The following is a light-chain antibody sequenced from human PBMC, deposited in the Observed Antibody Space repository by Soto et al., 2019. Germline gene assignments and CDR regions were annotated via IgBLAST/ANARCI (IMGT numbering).Light chain of an antibody. CDR1: SSDVGGYIF. CDR2: DVN. V-gene: IGLV2-8*01. J-gene: IGLJ1*01. Sequence: QSVLTQPPSASGSPGQSVTISCTGTSSDVGGYIFVSWYQQHPGKVPKLIIYDVNKRPSGVPDRFSGSKYGNTASLTVSGLQAEDEPDYYCVSFAGGTYVFGTGTKVTVL. CDR3: VSFAGGTYV.